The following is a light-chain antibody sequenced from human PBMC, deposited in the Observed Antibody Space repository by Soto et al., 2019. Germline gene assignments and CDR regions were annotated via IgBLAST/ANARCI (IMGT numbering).Light chain of an antibody. CDR1: QSIRNF. CDR3: QQNYLSPWT. CDR2: SSS. V-gene: IGKV1-39*01. Sequence: DIQMTQSPSSLSASVGDRVTITCRTSQSIRNFLNWYQQKPGTVPKLLISSSSTLESGVPSRFSGGGAGTDVSITITNLQPEDFATYFCQQNYLSPWTFGTGTRVEIK. J-gene: IGKJ1*01.